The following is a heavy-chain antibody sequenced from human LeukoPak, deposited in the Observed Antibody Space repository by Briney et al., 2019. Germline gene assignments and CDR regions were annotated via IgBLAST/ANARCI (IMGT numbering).Heavy chain of an antibody. V-gene: IGHV4-34*01. CDR2: INHSGST. CDR1: GGSFSGYY. J-gene: IGHJ5*02. CDR3: ARGPPLDP. Sequence: SETLSLTCAVYGGSFSGYYWSWIRQPPGKGLEWIGEINHSGSTNYKPSLKSRVTISVDTSKNQSSLKLSSVTAADTAVYYCARGPPLDPWGQGTLVTVSS.